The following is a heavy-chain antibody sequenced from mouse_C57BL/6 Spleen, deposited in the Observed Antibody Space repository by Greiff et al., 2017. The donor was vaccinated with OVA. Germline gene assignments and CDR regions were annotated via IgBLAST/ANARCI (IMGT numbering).Heavy chain of an antibody. CDR1: GYTFTSYW. D-gene: IGHD2-3*01. CDR2: IHPNSGST. V-gene: IGHV1-64*01. CDR3: ARSLDGYYPWFAY. J-gene: IGHJ3*01. Sequence: VQLVESGAELVKPGASVKLSCKASGYTFTSYWMHWVKQRPGQGLEWIGMIHPNSGSTNYNEKFKSKATLTVDKSSSTAYMQLSSLTSADSAVYYCARSLDGYYPWFAYWGQGTLVTVSA.